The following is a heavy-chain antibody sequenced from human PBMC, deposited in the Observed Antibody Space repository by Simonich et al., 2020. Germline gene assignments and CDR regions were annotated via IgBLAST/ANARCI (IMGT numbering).Heavy chain of an antibody. CDR1: GGPFSSYA. D-gene: IGHD1-7*01. Sequence: QVQLVQSGAEVKTPGSSVKVYCKASGGPFSSYAISWVRQAPGQGLEGMGGIIPILGIANYAQKFQGRVTITADKSTSTAYMELSSLRSEDTAVYYCARDGITGTTFDAFDIWGQGTMVTVSS. J-gene: IGHJ3*02. CDR3: ARDGITGTTFDAFDI. CDR2: IIPILGIA. V-gene: IGHV1-69*10.